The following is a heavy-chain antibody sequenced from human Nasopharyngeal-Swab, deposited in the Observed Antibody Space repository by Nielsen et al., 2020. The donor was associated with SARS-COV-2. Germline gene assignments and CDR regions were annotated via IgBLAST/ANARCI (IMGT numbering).Heavy chain of an antibody. D-gene: IGHD3-16*02. J-gene: IGHJ6*02. CDR3: ARVALGSYLRGRGMDV. CDR2: IYFSGST. V-gene: IGHV4-59*13. Sequence: SETLSLTCTVSNGSINSYYWSWIRQPPGKGLEWIGCIYFSGSTSYNPSLKSRVTMSVDTSKNQFSLNLTSVTAADTAVYYCARVALGSYLRGRGMDVWGQGTTVTVSS. CDR1: NGSINSYY.